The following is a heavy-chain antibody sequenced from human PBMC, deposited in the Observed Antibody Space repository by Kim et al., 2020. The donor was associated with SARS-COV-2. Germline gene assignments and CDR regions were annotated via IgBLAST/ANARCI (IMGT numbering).Heavy chain of an antibody. CDR2: INHSGST. D-gene: IGHD3-3*01. V-gene: IGHV4-34*01. CDR3: ARGTLGVVPDY. J-gene: IGHJ4*02. Sequence: SETLSLTCAVYGGSFSGYYWSWIRQPPGKGLEWIGEINHSGSTNYNPSLKSRVTISVDTSKNQFSLKLSSVTAADTAVYYCARGTLGVVPDYWGQGTLVTVSS. CDR1: GGSFSGYY.